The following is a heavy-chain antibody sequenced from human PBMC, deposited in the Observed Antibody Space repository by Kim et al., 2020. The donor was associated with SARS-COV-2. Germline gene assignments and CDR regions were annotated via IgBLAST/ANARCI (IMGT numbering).Heavy chain of an antibody. J-gene: IGHJ4*02. CDR2: IYPSDSDA. D-gene: IGHD1-1*01. Sequence: GESLKISCKASGYSFSTYWIGWVRQRPGKGLEWMGIIYPSDSDARYSPSFQGQVTISADKSINTAFLQWSSLQASDTAIYYCARGDAYNWGFGYWGQGTL. CDR1: GYSFSTYW. CDR3: ARGDAYNWGFGY. V-gene: IGHV5-51*01.